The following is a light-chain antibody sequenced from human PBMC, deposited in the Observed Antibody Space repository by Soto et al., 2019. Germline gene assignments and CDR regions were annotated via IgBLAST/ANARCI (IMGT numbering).Light chain of an antibody. J-gene: IGKJ2*01. CDR2: SAS. Sequence: DIQMTQSPSSLSASVGDRVTITCRASQGIRNDLSWYQQKPGKAPKRLIYSASRLHSGVPSRFSGSGSGAEFTLAISSLQSEDFAIYYCQQYYNWPQYTFGQGTNVDIK. CDR1: QGIRND. V-gene: IGKV1-17*01. CDR3: QQYYNWPQYT.